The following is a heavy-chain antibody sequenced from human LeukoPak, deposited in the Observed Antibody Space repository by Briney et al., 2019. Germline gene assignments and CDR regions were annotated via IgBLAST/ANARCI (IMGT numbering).Heavy chain of an antibody. D-gene: IGHD2-2*01. CDR3: ASISPGGYCSSTSCWGSHDY. V-gene: IGHV1-69*05. CDR2: IIPIFGTA. J-gene: IGHJ4*02. CDR1: GGTFSSYA. Sequence: GASVKVSCKASGGTFSSYAISWVRQAPGQGLEWMGGIIPIFGTANYAQKFQGRVTITTDESTSTAYMELSSLRSEDTAVYYCASISPGGYCSSTSCWGSHDYWGQGTLVTVSS.